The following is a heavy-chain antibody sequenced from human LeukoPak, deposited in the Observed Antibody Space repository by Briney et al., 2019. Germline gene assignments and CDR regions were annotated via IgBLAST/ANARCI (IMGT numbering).Heavy chain of an antibody. CDR3: ARDGADYGDYPIDY. J-gene: IGHJ4*02. CDR2: ISAYNGNT. Sequence: ASVKVSCKASGYTFTSYGISWVRQAPGQGLEWMGWISAYNGNTNYAQKLQGRATMTTDTSTSTAYMELRSLRSDDTAVYYCARDGADYGDYPIDYWGQGTLVTASS. CDR1: GYTFTSYG. V-gene: IGHV1-18*01. D-gene: IGHD4-17*01.